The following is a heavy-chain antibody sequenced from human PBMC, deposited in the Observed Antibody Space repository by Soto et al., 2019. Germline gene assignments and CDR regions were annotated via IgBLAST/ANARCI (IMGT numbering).Heavy chain of an antibody. J-gene: IGHJ4*02. CDR1: GYSFTSLD. Sequence: QVQLVQSGAEVREPGASVKVSCKASGYSFTSLDINWVRQTAGQGLEWMGWMQPSTGRTGYAQKFPGRVTMTRDTSINTASMELTTLTSDDTAFYYCARGVSAGVDYWGQGTLVTVSS. V-gene: IGHV1-8*01. CDR2: MQPSTGRT. CDR3: ARGVSAGVDY. D-gene: IGHD1-26*01.